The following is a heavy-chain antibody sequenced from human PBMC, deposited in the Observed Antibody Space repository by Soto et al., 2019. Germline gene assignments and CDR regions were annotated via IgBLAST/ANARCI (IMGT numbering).Heavy chain of an antibody. J-gene: IGHJ4*02. V-gene: IGHV3-11*06. CDR1: GFTFSDYY. CDR3: ARALSIFGVVTPPDY. Sequence: PGGSLRLSCAASGFTFSDYYMSWIRQAPGKGPEWVSYISSSSSYTNYADSVKGRFTISRDNAKNSLYLQMNSLRAEDTAVYYCARALSIFGVVTPPDYWGQGTLVTVSS. CDR2: ISSSSSYT. D-gene: IGHD3-3*01.